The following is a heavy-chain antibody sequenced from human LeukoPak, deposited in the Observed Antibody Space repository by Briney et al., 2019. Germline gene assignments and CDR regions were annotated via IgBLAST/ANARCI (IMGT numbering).Heavy chain of an antibody. CDR1: GGSFSGYY. CDR2: INHSGST. D-gene: IGHD1-26*01. V-gene: IGHV4-34*01. CDR3: ARGVGGSYYIR. J-gene: IGHJ4*02. Sequence: KPSETLSLTCAVYGGSFSGYYWSWIRQPPGKGLEWIGEINHSGSTNYNPSLKSRVTISVDTSKNQFSLKLSSVTAADTAVYYCARGVGGSYYIRWGQGTLVTVSS.